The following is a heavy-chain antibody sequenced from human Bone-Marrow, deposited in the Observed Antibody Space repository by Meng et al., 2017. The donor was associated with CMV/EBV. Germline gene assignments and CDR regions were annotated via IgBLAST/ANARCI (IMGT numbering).Heavy chain of an antibody. CDR3: ARGDIVVVPAAIHNYYYGMDV. J-gene: IGHJ6*02. D-gene: IGHD2-2*02. CDR2: MNPNSGNT. Sequence: ASVKVSCKASGYTFTSYDIDWVRQATGQGLEWMGWMNPNSGNTGYAQKVQGRVTMTRNTSISTAYMELSSLRTEDTAVYYCARGDIVVVPAAIHNYYYGMDVWGQGTTVTVSS. V-gene: IGHV1-8*01. CDR1: GYTFTSYD.